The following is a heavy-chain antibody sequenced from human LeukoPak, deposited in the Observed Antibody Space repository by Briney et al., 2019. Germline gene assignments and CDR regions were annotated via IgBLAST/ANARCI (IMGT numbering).Heavy chain of an antibody. Sequence: GSLRLSCAASGFIFNNFSMHWVRQAPGKGPDWVAAVLSDGNKKYSADSVKGRFTISKDNSRNILYLQMNSLRADDTAMYYCTRGKAKGQSSSWPFDYWGQGTLVTVSS. V-gene: IGHV3-30-3*01. J-gene: IGHJ4*02. CDR1: GFIFNNFS. CDR2: VLSDGNKK. CDR3: TRGKAKGQSSSWPFDY. D-gene: IGHD6-13*01.